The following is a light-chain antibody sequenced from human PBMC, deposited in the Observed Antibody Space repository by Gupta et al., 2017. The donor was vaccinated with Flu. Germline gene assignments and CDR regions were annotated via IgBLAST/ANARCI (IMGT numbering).Light chain of an antibody. CDR1: QSILHW. J-gene: IGKJ1*01. V-gene: IGKV1-5*03. CDR3: QHDDNYPWT. CDR2: QAS. Sequence: PSTLSASVGDRVTITCRASQSILHWLAWYQQRPGTAPKLLISQASRLETGVPSRFSGSGSATEFTPTISGLQPDDFATYFCQHDDNYPWTFGQGTKVEIK.